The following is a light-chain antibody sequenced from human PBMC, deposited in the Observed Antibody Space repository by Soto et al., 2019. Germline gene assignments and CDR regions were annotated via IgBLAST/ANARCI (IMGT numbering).Light chain of an antibody. CDR3: QQYGSSPRWT. CDR2: RAS. CDR1: QSVSNN. V-gene: IGKV3-20*01. J-gene: IGKJ1*01. Sequence: EVVLTQSPATLSLSPGERATLSCRASQSVSNNLTWYQQKPGQAPRVLIYRASIRATGISDRFSGGGSGTDFTLTISRLEPEDFAVYYCQQYGSSPRWTFGQGTKVDI.